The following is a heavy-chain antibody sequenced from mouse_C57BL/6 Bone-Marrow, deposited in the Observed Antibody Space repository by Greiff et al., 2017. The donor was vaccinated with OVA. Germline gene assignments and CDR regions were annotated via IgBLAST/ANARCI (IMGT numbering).Heavy chain of an antibody. CDR2: IYPGSGST. V-gene: IGHV1-55*01. CDR1: GYTFTSYW. J-gene: IGHJ4*01. CDR3: ARSWLLRYYYAMDY. D-gene: IGHD2-3*01. Sequence: QVQLQQPGAELVKPGASVKMSCKASGYTFTSYWITWVKQRPGQGLEWIGDIYPGSGSTNYNEKFKGKATLTVDTSSSTAYMELHSLTSEDSAVYFCARSWLLRYYYAMDYWGQGTSVTVSS.